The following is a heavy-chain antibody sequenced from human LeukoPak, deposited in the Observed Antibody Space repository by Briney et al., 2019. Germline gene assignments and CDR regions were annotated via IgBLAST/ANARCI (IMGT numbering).Heavy chain of an antibody. J-gene: IGHJ5*02. Sequence: ATVKDSCKASGYTFTSYGISWVRQAPGQGLERMGWISAYNGNTNYAQKLQGRVTMTTDTSTSTAYMELRSLRSDDTAVYYCARDTPLLFGESNWFDPWGQGTLVTVSS. CDR3: ARDTPLLFGESNWFDP. V-gene: IGHV1-18*04. CDR2: ISAYNGNT. D-gene: IGHD3-10*01. CDR1: GYTFTSYG.